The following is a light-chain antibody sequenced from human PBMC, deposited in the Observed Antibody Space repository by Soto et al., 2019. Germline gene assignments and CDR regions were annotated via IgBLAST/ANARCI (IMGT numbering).Light chain of an antibody. CDR3: QQYGSSPIT. V-gene: IGKV3-20*01. J-gene: IGKJ5*01. Sequence: EIVLTQSPGTLSLSPGEAATLSCRASQSVSSSYLAWYQQKPGQAPRLLIYGASSRATGVPDRFIGSGSGTDFILTISRLEPEDFALYYCQQYGSSPITFGQGTRLEIE. CDR1: QSVSSSY. CDR2: GAS.